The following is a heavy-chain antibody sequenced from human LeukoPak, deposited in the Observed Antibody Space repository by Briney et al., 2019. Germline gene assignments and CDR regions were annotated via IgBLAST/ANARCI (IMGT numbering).Heavy chain of an antibody. J-gene: IGHJ5*02. CDR2: IYYSGST. Sequence: SETLSLTCTVSGGSISSYYWSWIRQPPRKGLEWIGYIYYSGSTNYNPSLKSRVTISVDTSKNQFSLKLSSVTAADTAVYYCARSITIFGVGPTFDPWGQGTLVTVSS. CDR3: ARSITIFGVGPTFDP. D-gene: IGHD3-3*01. CDR1: GGSISSYY. V-gene: IGHV4-59*01.